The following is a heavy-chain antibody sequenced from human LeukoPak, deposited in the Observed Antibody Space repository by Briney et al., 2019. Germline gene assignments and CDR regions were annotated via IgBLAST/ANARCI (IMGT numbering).Heavy chain of an antibody. CDR2: INSDGSRT. D-gene: IGHD2-8*02. J-gene: IGHJ5*02. CDR1: GFTFDDHA. CDR3: ARVLTGPWDWFDT. V-gene: IGHV3-74*01. Sequence: GSLRLSCAASGFTFDDHAMHWVRQAPGKGLVWVSRINSDGSRTNYADSVKGRFTISRVNAKNTLYLQMSSLRAEDTAVYYCARVLTGPWDWFDTWGQGTLVTVSS.